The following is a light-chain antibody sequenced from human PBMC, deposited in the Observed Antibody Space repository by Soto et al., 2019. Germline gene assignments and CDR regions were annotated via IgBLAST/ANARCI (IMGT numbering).Light chain of an antibody. CDR2: KAS. CDR3: QQYNGYPYT. V-gene: IGKV1-5*03. Sequence: IQMTQSPSTLSPSVGDRVTITCRASHSITSWLAWYQQKPGKAPNLLIYKASTLESGVPSRFSGSGSGREFTLTISSLQPDDSATYYCQQYNGYPYTFGQGTKLEIK. J-gene: IGKJ2*01. CDR1: HSITSW.